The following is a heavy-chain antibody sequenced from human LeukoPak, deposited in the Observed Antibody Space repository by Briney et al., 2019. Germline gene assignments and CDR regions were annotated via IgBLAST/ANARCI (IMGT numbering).Heavy chain of an antibody. Sequence: PGGSLRLSCAASGFTFSSYGTPWVRQAPGKGLEWVAVISYDGSNKYYADSVKGRFTISRDNSKNTLYLQMNSLRAEDTAVYYCAKDVCSSTSCYTDYWGQGTLVTVSS. J-gene: IGHJ4*02. CDR1: GFTFSSYG. CDR2: ISYDGSNK. CDR3: AKDVCSSTSCYTDY. V-gene: IGHV3-30*18. D-gene: IGHD2-2*02.